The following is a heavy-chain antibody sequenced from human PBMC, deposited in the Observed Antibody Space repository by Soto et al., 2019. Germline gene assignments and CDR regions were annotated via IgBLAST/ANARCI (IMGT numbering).Heavy chain of an antibody. Sequence: SETLSLTGAVSGVTISTYYWSWIRQPPGKGLEWIGYNYHSGTTNYNPSLKSRVTISVDTSKNQFSLRLTSVTAADTAIYYCVREAYIGYGHAIDHWGQGILVTVSS. CDR2: NYHSGTT. D-gene: IGHD5-12*01. J-gene: IGHJ4*02. CDR3: VREAYIGYGHAIDH. V-gene: IGHV4-59*01. CDR1: GVTISTYY.